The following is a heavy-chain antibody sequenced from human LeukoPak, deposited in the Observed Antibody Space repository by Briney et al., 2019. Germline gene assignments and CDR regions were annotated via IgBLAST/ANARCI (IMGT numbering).Heavy chain of an antibody. D-gene: IGHD3-3*01. CDR3: AREIMAYYDFWSGYYTLDNWFDP. J-gene: IGHJ5*02. Sequence: GGSLRLSCAASGFTFDDYGMSWVRHAPGKGLEWVANIKQDGSEKYYVDSVKGRFTISRDNAKNSLYLQMNSLRAEDTAVYYCAREIMAYYDFWSGYYTLDNWFDPWGQGTLVTVSS. CDR1: GFTFDDYG. CDR2: IKQDGSEK. V-gene: IGHV3-7*01.